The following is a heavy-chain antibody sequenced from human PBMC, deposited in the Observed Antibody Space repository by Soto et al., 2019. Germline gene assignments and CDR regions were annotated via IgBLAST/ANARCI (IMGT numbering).Heavy chain of an antibody. CDR3: ARHDSGTMSVTPY. CDR1: GGSISSSSYY. D-gene: IGHD3-10*02. J-gene: IGHJ4*02. CDR2: IYYSGST. Sequence: QLQLQESGPGLVKPSETLSLTCTVSGGSISSSSYYWGWIRQPPGKGLEWIGSIYYSGSTYYNPSLKGRVTISGDTSKNQFSLKLSSVTAADTAVYYCARHDSGTMSVTPYWGQGTLVTVSS. V-gene: IGHV4-39*01.